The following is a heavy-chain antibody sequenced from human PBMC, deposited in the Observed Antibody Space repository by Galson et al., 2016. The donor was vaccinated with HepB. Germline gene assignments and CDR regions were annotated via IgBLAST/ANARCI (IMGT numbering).Heavy chain of an antibody. CDR2: LHTSGAT. J-gene: IGHJ4*02. Sequence: SLRLSCAASGFTFSISAMNWVRQAPGKGLEWVSGLHTSGATYYADSVRGRFTISRDNSKSTLYLQMSSLRAEDTAVYYCAIWEWGLPPCWGQGTLVTVSS. CDR3: AIWEWGLPPC. CDR1: GFTFSISA. D-gene: IGHD1-26*01. V-gene: IGHV3-23*01.